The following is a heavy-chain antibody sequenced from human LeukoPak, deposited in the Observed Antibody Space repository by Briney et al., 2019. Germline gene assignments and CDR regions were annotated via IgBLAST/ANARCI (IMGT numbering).Heavy chain of an antibody. CDR1: GFTFSSYA. J-gene: IGHJ4*02. CDR3: ARGDDSGYYDYFDY. CDR2: ISYDGSNK. D-gene: IGHD3-22*01. V-gene: IGHV3-30*14. Sequence: PGVSLRLSCAASGFTFSSYAMHWVRQAPGKGLEWVAVISYDGSNKYYADSVKGRFTISRDFSKNTVFLHMNSLRAEDTAMYYCARGDDSGYYDYFDYWGQGALVTVSS.